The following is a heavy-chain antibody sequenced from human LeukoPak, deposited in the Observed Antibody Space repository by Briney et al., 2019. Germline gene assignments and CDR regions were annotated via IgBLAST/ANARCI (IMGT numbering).Heavy chain of an antibody. Sequence: SETLSLTCTVSGGSISSGSYYWTWIRQPAGKGLEWIGRIYTSGTTNYNPSLKGRVTISVDTSKNQFSLKVSSVTAADTAVYYCARDSPTYYFDYWGQGTLVTVSA. CDR1: GGSISSGSYY. J-gene: IGHJ4*02. CDR2: IYTSGTT. CDR3: ARDSPTYYFDY. V-gene: IGHV4-61*02.